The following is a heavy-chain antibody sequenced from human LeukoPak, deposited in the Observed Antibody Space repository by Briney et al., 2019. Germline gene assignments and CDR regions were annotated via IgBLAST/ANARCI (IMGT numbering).Heavy chain of an antibody. Sequence: ASVKVSCKASGYTFTSYAMNWVRQPPGQGLEWMGWINTNTGNPTYAQGFTGRVVFSLDTSVSTAYLQISIQKAEDTAVYYCARGYSAAANYYYYMDVWGKGTTVTVSS. CDR3: ARGYSAAANYYYYMDV. J-gene: IGHJ6*03. D-gene: IGHD6-13*01. V-gene: IGHV7-4-1*02. CDR2: INTNTGNP. CDR1: GYTFTSYA.